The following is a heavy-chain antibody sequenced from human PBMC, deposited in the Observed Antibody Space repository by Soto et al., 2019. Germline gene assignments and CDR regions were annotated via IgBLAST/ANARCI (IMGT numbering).Heavy chain of an antibody. CDR3: ARGLAAGDY. CDR2: INPNGGST. D-gene: IGHD6-13*01. Sequence: QVQLVQSGAEVKKPGASVKLSCKASGYTFTNYYIHWVRQAPGQGLEWMAIINPNGGSTNYAQKFQGRVTLNRDTSPSTVYMDLSSLKSEDTAVYYCARGLAAGDYWGQGTLVTVSS. V-gene: IGHV1-46*01. CDR1: GYTFTNYY. J-gene: IGHJ4*02.